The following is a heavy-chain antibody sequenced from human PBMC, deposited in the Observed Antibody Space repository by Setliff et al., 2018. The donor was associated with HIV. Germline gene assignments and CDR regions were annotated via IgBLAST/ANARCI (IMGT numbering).Heavy chain of an antibody. V-gene: IGHV3-48*01. CDR1: GFTFNNYN. Sequence: GGSLSLSCVASGFTFNNYNMNWVRQAPGKGLEWVSYVSRSSSTIYYADSVKGRFTISRDNAKNSLYLQMNSLRAEDTAVYYCAICGYRAVAGIYHYYGMDVWGQGTTVTVSS. J-gene: IGHJ6*02. CDR2: VSRSSSTI. CDR3: AICGYRAVAGIYHYYGMDV. D-gene: IGHD6-19*01.